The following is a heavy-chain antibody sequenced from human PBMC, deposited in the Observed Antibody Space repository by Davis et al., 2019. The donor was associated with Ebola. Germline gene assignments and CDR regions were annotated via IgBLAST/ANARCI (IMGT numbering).Heavy chain of an antibody. Sequence: GGSLRLSCAASGFTFSSYSMNWVRQAPGKGLEWVSSISSSSSYIYYADSVKGRFTISRDNSKTTLYLQMNSLRVEDTAIYYCAKAAIPTPPGNCFDSWGQGTLVTVSS. CDR1: GFTFSSYS. CDR2: ISSSSSYI. D-gene: IGHD2-2*01. J-gene: IGHJ4*02. V-gene: IGHV3-21*04. CDR3: AKAAIPTPPGNCFDS.